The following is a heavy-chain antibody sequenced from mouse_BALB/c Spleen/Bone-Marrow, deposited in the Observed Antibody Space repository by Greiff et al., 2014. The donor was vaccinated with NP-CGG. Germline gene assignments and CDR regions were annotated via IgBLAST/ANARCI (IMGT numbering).Heavy chain of an antibody. CDR2: ISDGGNYS. J-gene: IGHJ4*01. Sequence: DVQLQESGGGLVKPGGSLKLSCAASGFTFSDYCIYWLRQTPEKRLEWVATISDGGNYSYYPDSVKGRFTISRDNAKNNLYLQMSSLKSEDTAMYYCARSRMRYGAMDYWGQGTSVTVFS. CDR1: GFTFSDYC. CDR3: ARSRMRYGAMDY. V-gene: IGHV5-4*02. D-gene: IGHD2-10*02.